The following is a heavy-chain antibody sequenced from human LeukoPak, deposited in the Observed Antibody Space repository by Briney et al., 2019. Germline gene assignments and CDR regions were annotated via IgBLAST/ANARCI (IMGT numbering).Heavy chain of an antibody. D-gene: IGHD3-10*01. Sequence: AGSLRLSCAASGFTFSSYSMNWVRQAPGKGLEWVSTISSSSSYIYYADSVKGRFTISRDNAKNSLYLQMNSLRAEDTAVYYCARVRYGSGSRIPDYWGQGTLLTVSS. CDR2: ISSSSSYI. CDR1: GFTFSSYS. V-gene: IGHV3-21*01. J-gene: IGHJ4*02. CDR3: ARVRYGSGSRIPDY.